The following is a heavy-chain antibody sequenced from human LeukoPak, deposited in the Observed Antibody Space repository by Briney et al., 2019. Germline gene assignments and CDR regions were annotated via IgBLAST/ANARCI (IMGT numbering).Heavy chain of an antibody. D-gene: IGHD2-15*01. V-gene: IGHV4-59*01. J-gene: IGHJ4*02. CDR1: GGSMSNYF. CDR3: ARGYCSPGSCYYYDY. Sequence: SETLSLTCTVSGGSMSNYFWSWIRQPPGKGLEWIGHIHYSGSTNYDPSLKSRVTISVDTSKNQFSLRLSSVTAADTAVYYCARGYCSPGSCYYYDYWGQGTLATVSS. CDR2: IHYSGST.